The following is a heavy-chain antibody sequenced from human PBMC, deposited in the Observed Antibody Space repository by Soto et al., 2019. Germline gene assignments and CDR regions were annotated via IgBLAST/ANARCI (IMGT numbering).Heavy chain of an antibody. CDR2: IYYSGST. D-gene: IGHD5-12*01. J-gene: IGHJ6*03. V-gene: IGHV4-31*03. CDR3: ARKDSGYGDYMDV. CDR1: GGSVSSGGYY. Sequence: SETLSLTCTVSGGSVSSGGYYWSWIRQHPGKGLEWIGYIYYSGSTYYNTSPKSRVTMSVDTSENQFSLRLSSVTAADTAVYYCARKDSGYGDYMDVWGKGTTVTVSS.